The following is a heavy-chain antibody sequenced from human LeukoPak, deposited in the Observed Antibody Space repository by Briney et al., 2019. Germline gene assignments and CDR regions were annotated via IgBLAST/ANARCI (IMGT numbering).Heavy chain of an antibody. CDR3: ARNHGGWFDS. V-gene: IGHV4-61*01. Sequence: SETLSLTCSVSGGSVSSNNHYWTWIRQPPGKGLEWIGYISYSGDTYYSPSLKSRLTISLDTSKNQFSLKLNSVTAADTAVYYCARNHGGWFDSWGQGTLVTVSS. D-gene: IGHD4-23*01. J-gene: IGHJ5*01. CDR1: GGSVSSNNHY. CDR2: ISYSGDT.